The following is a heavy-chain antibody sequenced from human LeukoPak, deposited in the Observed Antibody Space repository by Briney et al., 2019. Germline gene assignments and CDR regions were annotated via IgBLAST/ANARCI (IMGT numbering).Heavy chain of an antibody. D-gene: IGHD2-2*01. CDR3: ANFFLVYCSSASCRDAFDI. Sequence: PGGSLKISLATPGFTFSSYALSWVRQGPGKGLEGDSRNSGNSGSTYYANSVKGRFTIPRDNSKNTLYVQMNSLRAEDTAVYYCANFFLVYCSSASCRDAFDIWGEGAMVTVSS. V-gene: IGHV3-23*01. CDR2: NSGNSGST. CDR1: GFTFSSYA. J-gene: IGHJ3*02.